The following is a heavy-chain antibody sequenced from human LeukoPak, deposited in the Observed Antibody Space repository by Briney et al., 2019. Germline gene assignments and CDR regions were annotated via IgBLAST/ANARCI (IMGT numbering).Heavy chain of an antibody. V-gene: IGHV3-23*01. CDR3: AKVKKVLRYASGFDY. CDR2: ISGSGGST. D-gene: IGHD3-9*01. Sequence: GGSLRLSCAASGFTFSSYAMSWVRQAPGKGLEWVSAISGSGGSTYYADSVKGRFTISRDNSKNTLYLQMNSLRAEDTAVYYCAKVKKVLRYASGFDYWGQGTLVTVSS. J-gene: IGHJ4*02. CDR1: GFTFSSYA.